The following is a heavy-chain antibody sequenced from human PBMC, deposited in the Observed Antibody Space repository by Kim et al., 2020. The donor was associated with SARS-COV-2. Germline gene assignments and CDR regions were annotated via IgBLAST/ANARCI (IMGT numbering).Heavy chain of an antibody. Sequence: GGSLRLSCAASGFTFSSYSMNWVRQAPGKGLEWVSSISSSSSYIYYADSVKGRFTISRDNAKNSLYLQMNSLRAEDTAVYYCASFSELYWFDQWGQGTLVTVSS. V-gene: IGHV3-21*01. J-gene: IGHJ5*02. CDR3: ASFSELYWFDQ. CDR2: ISSSSSYI. D-gene: IGHD1-26*01. CDR1: GFTFSSYS.